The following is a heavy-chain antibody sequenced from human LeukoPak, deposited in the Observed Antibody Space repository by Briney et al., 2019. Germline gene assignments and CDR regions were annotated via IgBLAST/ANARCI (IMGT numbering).Heavy chain of an antibody. J-gene: IGHJ4*02. CDR2: IYYSGNT. CDR3: ARGGALGPPYFDY. Sequence: SETLSLTCTVSGGSISSGGYYWSWIRQHPGEGLEWIGYIYYSGNTYYNPSLKSRVTISVDTSKNQFSLKLSSVTAADTAVYYCARGGALGPPYFDYWGQGTLVTVSS. V-gene: IGHV4-31*03. CDR1: GGSISSGGYY. D-gene: IGHD3-16*01.